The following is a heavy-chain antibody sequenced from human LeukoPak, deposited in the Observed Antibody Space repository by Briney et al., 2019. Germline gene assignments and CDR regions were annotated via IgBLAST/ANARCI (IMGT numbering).Heavy chain of an antibody. J-gene: IGHJ4*02. V-gene: IGHV4-4*07. Sequence: SETLSLTCTVSGGSISHYYWSWIRQPAGKGLEWIGRIYTTGNTNYNPSLKSRVTISLDTPKNQFSLKLSSVTAADTAVYYCARDLGYADPFDCWGQGTLVTVSS. CDR1: GGSISHYY. D-gene: IGHD4-17*01. CDR2: IYTTGNT. CDR3: ARDLGYADPFDC.